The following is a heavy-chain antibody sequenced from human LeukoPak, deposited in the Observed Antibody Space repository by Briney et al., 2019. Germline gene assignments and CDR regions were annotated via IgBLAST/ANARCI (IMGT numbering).Heavy chain of an antibody. J-gene: IGHJ4*02. D-gene: IGHD5-12*01. CDR3: AKENGYNGYDVFDY. CDR1: EFTFSSYA. Sequence: GGSLRLSCAASEFTFSSYAMTWVRQAPGKGLEWVSAISGSGGTTHYADSVKGRFAISRDNSKNTLYLQMSSLRAEDTAVYYCAKENGYNGYDVFDYWGQGTLVTVSS. CDR2: ISGSGGTT. V-gene: IGHV3-23*01.